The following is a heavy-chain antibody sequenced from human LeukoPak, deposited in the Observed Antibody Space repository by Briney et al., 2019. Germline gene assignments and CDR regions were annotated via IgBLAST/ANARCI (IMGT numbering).Heavy chain of an antibody. CDR3: ARGRWTSHTVGYYFDH. V-gene: IGHV1-3*03. Sequence: ASVKVSCKASGYTFSNYAVLWVCQAPGQRLEWMGWISAGNGNTKYSQEFQGRVTISRDTSASTAYMELSSLRSEDMAIYYCARGRWTSHTVGYYFDHWGQGTLVTVSS. CDR1: GYTFSNYA. D-gene: IGHD2-8*02. J-gene: IGHJ4*02. CDR2: ISAGNGNT.